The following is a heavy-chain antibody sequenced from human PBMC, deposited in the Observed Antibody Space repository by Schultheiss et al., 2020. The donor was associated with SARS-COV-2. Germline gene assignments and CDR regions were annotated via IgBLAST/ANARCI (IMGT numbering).Heavy chain of an antibody. J-gene: IGHJ1*01. Sequence: GESLKISCAASGFTFSSYAMSWVRQAPGKGLEWVSAISGSGGSTYYADSVKGRFTISRDNSKNTLYLQMNSLRAEDTAVYYCAKELDYYGSGSYLQHWGQGTLVTVSS. CDR2: ISGSGGST. CDR3: AKELDYYGSGSYLQH. V-gene: IGHV3-23*01. CDR1: GFTFSSYA. D-gene: IGHD3-10*01.